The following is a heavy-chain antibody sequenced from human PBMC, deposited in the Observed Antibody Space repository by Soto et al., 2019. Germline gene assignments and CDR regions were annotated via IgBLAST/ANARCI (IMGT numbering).Heavy chain of an antibody. CDR3: TTDRQYDFWSDFLKDAFDI. CDR1: GFTFSNAW. D-gene: IGHD3-3*01. CDR2: IKSKTDGGTP. J-gene: IGHJ3*02. Sequence: GGSLRLSCAASGFTFSNAWMSWVRQAPGKGLEWVGRIKSKTDGGTPDYAAPAKGRFTISRNDSNNTLYLQMNSLKTVDTDVSSGTTDRQYDFWSDFLKDAFDIWGQGTMVTVSS. V-gene: IGHV3-15*01.